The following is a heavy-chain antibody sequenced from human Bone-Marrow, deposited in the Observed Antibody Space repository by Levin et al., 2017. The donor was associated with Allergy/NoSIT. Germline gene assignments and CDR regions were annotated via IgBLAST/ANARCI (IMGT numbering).Heavy chain of an antibody. CDR3: ARDYYDSSGYYAPREYYFDY. D-gene: IGHD3-22*01. V-gene: IGHV1-18*01. CDR2: ISAYNGNT. CDR1: GYTFTSYG. J-gene: IGHJ4*02. Sequence: ASVKVSCKASGYTFTSYGISWVRQAPGQGLEWMGWISAYNGNTNYAQKLQGRVTMTTDTSTSTAYMELRSLRSDDTAVYYCARDYYDSSGYYAPREYYFDYWGQGTLVTVSS.